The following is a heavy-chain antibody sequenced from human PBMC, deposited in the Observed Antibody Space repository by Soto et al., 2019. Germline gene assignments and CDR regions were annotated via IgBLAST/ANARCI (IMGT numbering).Heavy chain of an antibody. D-gene: IGHD7-27*01. CDR2: INKSGGNT. J-gene: IGHJ4*02. CDR1: GFTFSRHA. Sequence: EVQLLESGGGLVQPGGSLRLSCAASGFTFSRHALSWVRQAPGKGLEWVSSINKSGGNTHYADSVKGRFTISRDSSENTMYLQMNILTAEDTAVYYCVKSSSATGEDFDFWGQGTLVTVSS. CDR3: VKSSSATGEDFDF. V-gene: IGHV3-23*01.